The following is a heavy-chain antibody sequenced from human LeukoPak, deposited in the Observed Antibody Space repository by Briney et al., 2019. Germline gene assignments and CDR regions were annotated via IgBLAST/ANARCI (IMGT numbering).Heavy chain of an antibody. CDR1: GYSFTGYY. V-gene: IGHV1-8*02. J-gene: IGHJ4*02. CDR3: ARLVSFLEGNDY. Sequence: GASVKVSCKASGYSFTGYYIHWVRQAPGQGLEWMGWMNPNSGNTGYAQKFQGRVTMTRNTSISTAYMELSSLRSEDTAVYYCARLVSFLEGNDYWGQGTLVTVSS. D-gene: IGHD2-2*01. CDR2: MNPNSGNT.